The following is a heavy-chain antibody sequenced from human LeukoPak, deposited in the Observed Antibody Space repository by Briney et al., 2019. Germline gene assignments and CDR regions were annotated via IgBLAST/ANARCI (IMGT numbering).Heavy chain of an antibody. Sequence: SETLSLTCTVSGGSISSYYWSWIRQPAGKGLEWIGRIYTSGSTNYNPSLKSRVTISVDTSKNQFSLKLSSVTAADTAVYYCAREAADYYGSGSYYSVYYYMDVWGKGTTVTVSS. J-gene: IGHJ6*03. D-gene: IGHD3-10*01. V-gene: IGHV4-4*07. CDR2: IYTSGST. CDR1: GGSISSYY. CDR3: AREAADYYGSGSYYSVYYYMDV.